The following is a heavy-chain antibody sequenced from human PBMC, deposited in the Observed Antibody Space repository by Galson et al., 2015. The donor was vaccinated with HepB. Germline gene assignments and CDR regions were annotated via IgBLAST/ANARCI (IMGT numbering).Heavy chain of an antibody. J-gene: IGHJ6*02. Sequence: ETLSLTCTVSGGSISSYYWSWIRQPPGKGLEWIGYIYYSGSTNYNPSLKSRVTISVDTSKNQFSLKLSSVTAADTAVYYCARVGPYYGMDVWGQGTTVTVSS. CDR1: GGSISSYY. V-gene: IGHV4-59*01. CDR2: IYYSGST. CDR3: ARVGPYYGMDV.